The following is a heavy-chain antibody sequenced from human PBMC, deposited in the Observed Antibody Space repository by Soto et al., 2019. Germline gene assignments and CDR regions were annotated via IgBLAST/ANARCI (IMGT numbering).Heavy chain of an antibody. Sequence: PSETLSLTCAVSGGSIRSSNWWSWVRQPPGKGLEWIGEIYHSGSTNYNPSLKSRVTISVDKSKNQFSLKLSSVTAADTAVYYCAREGIYYDSSGYDNWFDPWGQGTLVTVSS. D-gene: IGHD3-22*01. J-gene: IGHJ5*02. CDR2: IYHSGST. CDR3: AREGIYYDSSGYDNWFDP. CDR1: GGSIRSSNW. V-gene: IGHV4-4*02.